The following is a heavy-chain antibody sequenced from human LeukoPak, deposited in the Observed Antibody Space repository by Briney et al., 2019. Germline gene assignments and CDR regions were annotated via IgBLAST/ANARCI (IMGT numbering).Heavy chain of an antibody. V-gene: IGHV1-18*01. D-gene: IGHD3-9*01. CDR1: GYTFTSYG. CDR2: ISAYNGNT. J-gene: IGHJ4*02. CDR3: AREGLDILTGYPHDY. Sequence: ASVKVSCKASGYTFTSYGFSWVRQAPGQGLEWMGWISAYNGNTDYAQKLHGRVTLTTGTSTSTAYMELRSLRSDDTAVYYCAREGLDILTGYPHDYWGQGTLVTVSS.